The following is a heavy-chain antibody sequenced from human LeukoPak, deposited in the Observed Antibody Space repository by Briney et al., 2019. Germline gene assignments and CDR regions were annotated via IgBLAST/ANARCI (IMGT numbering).Heavy chain of an antibody. CDR2: ISGSSSAI. CDR3: ARHYGGGWFDP. V-gene: IGHV3-48*01. D-gene: IGHD4-23*01. CDR1: GFSLNYYS. J-gene: IGHJ5*02. Sequence: GGSLRLSCAASGFSLNYYSMNWVRQAPGKGLEWVSYISGSSSAIHYADSVKGRFTISRDNAKNSLYLQMNSLRAEDTAVYYCARHYGGGWFDPWGQGTLVIVSS.